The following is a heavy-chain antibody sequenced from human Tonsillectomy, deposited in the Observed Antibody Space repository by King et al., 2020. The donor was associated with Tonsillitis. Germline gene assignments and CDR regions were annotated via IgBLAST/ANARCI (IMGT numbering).Heavy chain of an antibody. J-gene: IGHJ4*02. CDR3: ARDPRNPTYYDFWSGYYFFDY. CDR1: GFTFSSYS. Sequence: VQLVESGGGLVKPGGSLRLSCAASGFTFSSYSMNWVRQAPGKGLEWVSSISSSSSYIYYADSVKGRFTISRNNAKNSLYLQMNRLRAGDTAVYYCARDPRNPTYYDFWSGYYFFDYWGQGTLVTVSS. CDR2: ISSSSSYI. D-gene: IGHD3-3*01. V-gene: IGHV3-21*01.